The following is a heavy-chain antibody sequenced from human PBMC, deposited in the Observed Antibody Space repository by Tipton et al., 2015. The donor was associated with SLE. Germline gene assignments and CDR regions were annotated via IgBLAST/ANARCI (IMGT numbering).Heavy chain of an antibody. J-gene: IGHJ6*02. CDR3: AGGRGCSGGSCYSHYYYGLDV. CDR2: IYHGGST. Sequence: TLSLTCSVSGDSISSSYWIWIRQPPGKGLEWLGYIYHGGSTNYNPSLKSRVTMSLDTSKRQFSLKLSSVTAADTAVYYCAGGRGCSGGSCYSHYYYGLDVWGQGTTVTVSS. V-gene: IGHV4-59*01. D-gene: IGHD2-15*01. CDR1: GDSISSSY.